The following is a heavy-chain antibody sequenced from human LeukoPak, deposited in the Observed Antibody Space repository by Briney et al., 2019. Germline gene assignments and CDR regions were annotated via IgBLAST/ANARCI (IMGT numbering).Heavy chain of an antibody. D-gene: IGHD1-14*01. J-gene: IGHJ4*02. CDR1: GLTFSNAW. V-gene: IGHV3-15*01. CDR3: TTKHGFQDGIDY. CDR2: IKSKTDGATT. Sequence: PGGSLRLSCAGSGLTFSNAWMTWVRQAPGKGLEWVGHIKSKTDGATTEYTTPVKGRFTISRDDSKNTLYLQMNSLKTEDTALYYCTTKHGFQDGIDYWGQGTLVTVSS.